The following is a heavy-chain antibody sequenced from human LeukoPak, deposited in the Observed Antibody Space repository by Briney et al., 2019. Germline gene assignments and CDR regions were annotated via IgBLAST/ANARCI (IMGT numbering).Heavy chain of an antibody. D-gene: IGHD2-2*01. CDR2: IYPGDSDT. V-gene: IGHV5-51*01. J-gene: IGHJ4*02. Sequence: KVSCKASGYTFTSYGISWVRQMPGKGLEWMGIIYPGDSDTRYSPSFQGQVTISADKSISTAYLQWSSLKASDTAMYYCARRAAVVPAAGRQYYFDYWGQGTLVTVSS. CDR1: GYTFTSYG. CDR3: ARRAAVVPAAGRQYYFDY.